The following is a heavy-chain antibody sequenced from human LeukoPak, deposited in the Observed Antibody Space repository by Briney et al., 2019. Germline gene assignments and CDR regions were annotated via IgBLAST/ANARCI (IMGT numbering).Heavy chain of an antibody. Sequence: ASVKVSCKASGYTFTDYYMHWVRQAPGQGLEWMGWINPKSGNTNYAQKFQGRVTMTRDTSISTAYMELSRLRSDDTAVYYCARDGNYLEGTSCHVWGQGTLVTVSS. CDR3: ARDGNYLEGTSCHV. CDR1: GYTFTDYY. CDR2: INPKSGNT. V-gene: IGHV1-2*02. D-gene: IGHD2-2*01. J-gene: IGHJ4*02.